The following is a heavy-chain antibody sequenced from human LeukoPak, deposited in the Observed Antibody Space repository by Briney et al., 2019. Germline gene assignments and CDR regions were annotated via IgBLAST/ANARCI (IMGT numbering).Heavy chain of an antibody. D-gene: IGHD2-15*01. J-gene: IGHJ5*02. Sequence: RASVKVSCKASGYTFTNYYMHWVRQAPGQGLEWMGMINPSGGSTGYAQKFQGRVTMTRDMSTSTAYMELRSLRSDDTAVYYCARVDVVVVAARRRMIQGNWFDPWGQGTLVTVS. V-gene: IGHV1-46*01. CDR3: ARVDVVVVAARRRMIQGNWFDP. CDR1: GYTFTNYY. CDR2: INPSGGST.